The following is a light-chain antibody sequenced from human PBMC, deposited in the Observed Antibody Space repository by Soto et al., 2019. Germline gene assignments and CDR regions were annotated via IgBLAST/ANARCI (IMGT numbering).Light chain of an antibody. CDR2: AAS. V-gene: IGKV1-8*01. J-gene: IGKJ2*01. CDR1: QGISSY. CDR3: QQYYSYPPT. Sequence: AIRMTQSPSSFSASTGDRVTITCRASQGISSYLAWYQQKPGKAHKLLIYAASPLQSGVPSRFSGSGSGTDFPLTISCLQSEDFATYYCQQYYSYPPTFGQGTKLEIK.